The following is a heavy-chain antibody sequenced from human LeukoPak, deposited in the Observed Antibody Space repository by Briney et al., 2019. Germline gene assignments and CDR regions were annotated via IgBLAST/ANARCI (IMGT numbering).Heavy chain of an antibody. D-gene: IGHD6-13*01. CDR3: ARGIAAAGKDDAFDI. CDR2: LSHSGST. Sequence: SETLSLTCTVSAYSISSGYYWGWIRQPPGKGLEWIGRLSHSGSTYYNPSLKSRVTISVDTSKNQFSLKLSSVTAADTAVYYCARGIAAAGKDDAFDIWGQGTMVTVSS. V-gene: IGHV4-38-2*02. CDR1: AYSISSGYY. J-gene: IGHJ3*02.